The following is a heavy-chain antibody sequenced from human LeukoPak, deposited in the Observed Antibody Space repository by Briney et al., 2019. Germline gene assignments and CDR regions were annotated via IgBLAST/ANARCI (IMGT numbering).Heavy chain of an antibody. V-gene: IGHV3-23*01. CDR2: ISGSGGST. CDR1: GFIFSNYV. CDR3: ARAKLVVVVSTTLPDI. Sequence: GGSLRLSCAASGFIFSNYVMSWVRQAPGKGLEWVSAISGSGGSTFYADSVQGRVTISRGNSKNTLYLQLNSLRVEDTAVYYCARAKLVVVVSTTLPDIWGQGTMVTVSS. J-gene: IGHJ3*02. D-gene: IGHD2-15*01.